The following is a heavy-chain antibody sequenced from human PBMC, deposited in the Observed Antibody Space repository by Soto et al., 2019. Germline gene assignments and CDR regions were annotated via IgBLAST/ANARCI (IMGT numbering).Heavy chain of an antibody. CDR1: GFTFSDYY. D-gene: IGHD6-6*01. CDR2: ISSGAITI. J-gene: IGHJ4*02. V-gene: IGHV3-11*01. Sequence: QVQLVESGGGLVKPGGSLRLSCAASGFTFSDYYRNWIRQAPGKGLEWVSYISSGAITIYYADSVKGRFTISRDNAKNSLYLQMNSLRAEDTAVYYCAGQYSSSSVEFWGQGTLVTVSS. CDR3: AGQYSSSSVEF.